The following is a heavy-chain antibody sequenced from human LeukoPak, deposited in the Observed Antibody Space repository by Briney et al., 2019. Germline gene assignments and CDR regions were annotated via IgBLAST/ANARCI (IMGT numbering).Heavy chain of an antibody. D-gene: IGHD3-22*01. V-gene: IGHV3-30*04. CDR3: AKDRGVVVAGGPRADY. J-gene: IGHJ4*02. CDR2: ISYDGSNK. Sequence: GGSLRLSCAASGFTFSSYAMHWVRQAPGKGLEWVAVISYDGSNKYYADSVKGRFTIPRNNAKKSLYLQMNSLRAEDTALYYCAKDRGVVVAGGPRADYWGQGTLVTVSS. CDR1: GFTFSSYA.